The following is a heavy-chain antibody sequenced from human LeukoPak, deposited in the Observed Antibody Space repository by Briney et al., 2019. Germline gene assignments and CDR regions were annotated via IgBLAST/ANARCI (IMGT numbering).Heavy chain of an antibody. Sequence: GGSLRLSCAASGFTFDDYAMHWVRQAPGKGLEWVSGISWNSGSIGYADSVKGRFTISRDNSKNTLYLQMNSLRAEDTAVYYCAKDARRGIAVAGTFNYWGQGTLVTVSS. J-gene: IGHJ4*02. CDR3: AKDARRGIAVAGTFNY. V-gene: IGHV3-9*01. CDR2: ISWNSGSI. D-gene: IGHD6-19*01. CDR1: GFTFDDYA.